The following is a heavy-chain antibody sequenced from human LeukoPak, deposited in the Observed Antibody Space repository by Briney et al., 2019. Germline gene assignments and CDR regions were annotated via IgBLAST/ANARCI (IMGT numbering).Heavy chain of an antibody. CDR1: GFTFSTYN. D-gene: IGHD1-26*01. Sequence: GGSLRLSCAASGFTFSTYNMLWVRQTPGKGLEFLFYIKSGGNAVHYADSVKDRFTFSRDNAKNSLYLQMTGLRVEDSSIYYCARVGSRGDWFDYWGQGTRVTVSS. V-gene: IGHV3-48*01. J-gene: IGHJ5*01. CDR2: IKSGGNAV. CDR3: ARVGSRGDWFDY.